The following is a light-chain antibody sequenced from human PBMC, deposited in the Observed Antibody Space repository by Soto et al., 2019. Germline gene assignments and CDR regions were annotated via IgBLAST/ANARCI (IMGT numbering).Light chain of an antibody. V-gene: IGLV2-8*01. CDR2: AVS. CDR3: SSYAGSDNGV. Sequence: QSVLAQPPSASGSPGQSVTISCTGTNSDVGFYNFVSWYQQHPGKAPKLMIYAVSERPSGVPDRFSGSKSGNTASLTVSGLQADDEGDYYCSSYAGSDNGVFGGGTKLTVL. CDR1: NSDVGFYNF. J-gene: IGLJ3*02.